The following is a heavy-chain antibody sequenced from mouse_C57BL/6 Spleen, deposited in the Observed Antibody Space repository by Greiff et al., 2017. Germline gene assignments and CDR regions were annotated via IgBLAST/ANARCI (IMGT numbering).Heavy chain of an antibody. V-gene: IGHV1-26*01. J-gene: IGHJ2*01. CDR3: ARTIYYGYEDYFDY. CDR1: GYTFTDYY. D-gene: IGHD2-2*01. Sequence: EVQLQQSGPELVKPGASVKISCKASGYTFTDYYMNWVKQSHGKSLEWIGDINPNNGGTSYNQKFKGKATLTVDKSSSTAYMELRSLTSEDSAVYYCARTIYYGYEDYFDYWGQGTTLTVSS. CDR2: INPNNGGT.